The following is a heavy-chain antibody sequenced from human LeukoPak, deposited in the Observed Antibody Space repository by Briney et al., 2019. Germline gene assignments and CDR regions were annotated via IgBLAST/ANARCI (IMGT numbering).Heavy chain of an antibody. CDR1: GGSVNSGSYF. CDR3: ARGVAVPYYYYYGMDV. CDR2: IYYSGST. V-gene: IGHV4-61*01. D-gene: IGHD6-19*01. J-gene: IGHJ6*02. Sequence: SETLSLTCTVSGGSVNSGSYFWSWIRQPPGKGLEWIGYIYYSGSTDYNPSLKSRVTISVDTSKNQFSLKVNSVTAADTAVYYRARGVAVPYYYYYGMDVWGQGTTVTVSS.